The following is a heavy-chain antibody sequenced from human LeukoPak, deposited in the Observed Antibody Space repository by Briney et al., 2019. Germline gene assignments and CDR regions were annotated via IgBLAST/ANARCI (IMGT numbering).Heavy chain of an antibody. CDR2: INPNGGST. J-gene: IGHJ4*02. CDR1: GYTFTSYY. V-gene: IGHV1-46*01. CDR3: ARDLGIVVVVAATPGVDY. Sequence: GASVKVSCKASGYTFTSYYMHWVRQAPGQGLEWMGIINPNGGSTSYAQKFQGRVTMTRDTSTSTVYMELSSLRSEDTAVYYCARDLGIVVVVAATPGVDYWGQGTLVTVSS. D-gene: IGHD2-15*01.